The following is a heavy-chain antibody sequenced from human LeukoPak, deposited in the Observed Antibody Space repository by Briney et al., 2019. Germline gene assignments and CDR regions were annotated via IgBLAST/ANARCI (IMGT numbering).Heavy chain of an antibody. Sequence: GASVKVSCKASGYTFSSYGISWVRQAPGQGLEWMGGIIPMFGTANYAQQFEGRVTITADESTSTAYMELSSLRSEDTAVYYCARASMAAAARMTKFDPWGQGTLVTVSA. CDR2: IIPMFGTA. CDR3: ARASMAAAARMTKFDP. D-gene: IGHD6-13*01. V-gene: IGHV1-69*13. J-gene: IGHJ5*02. CDR1: GYTFSSYG.